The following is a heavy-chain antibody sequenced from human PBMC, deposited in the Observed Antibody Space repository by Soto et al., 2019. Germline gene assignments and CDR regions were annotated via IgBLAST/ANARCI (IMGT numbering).Heavy chain of an antibody. D-gene: IGHD3-3*01. J-gene: IGHJ6*02. CDR1: GGTFSSYA. V-gene: IGHV1-69*13. Sequence: SVKVSCTASGGTFSSYAITWVRHAPGQGLEWMGGIIPIFGTANYAQKFQGRVTITADESTSTAYMELSSLRSEDTAVYYCARDGARDFWSGYTSMDVWGQGTTVTVSS. CDR2: IIPIFGTA. CDR3: ARDGARDFWSGYTSMDV.